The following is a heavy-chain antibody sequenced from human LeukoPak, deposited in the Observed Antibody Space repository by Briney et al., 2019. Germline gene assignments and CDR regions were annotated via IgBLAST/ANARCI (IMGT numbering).Heavy chain of an antibody. V-gene: IGHV1-69*01. Sequence: ASVKVSCKASGGTFSTYAISWVRQAPGQGLEWVGVIIPMVGNATYAQRFQGRVTITADESTSTAYMELSSLRSEDTAVYYCARDLYCNRTSCSVWGQGTLVIVSS. CDR3: ARDLYCNRTSCSV. CDR1: GGTFSTYA. D-gene: IGHD2-2*01. J-gene: IGHJ4*02. CDR2: IIPMVGNA.